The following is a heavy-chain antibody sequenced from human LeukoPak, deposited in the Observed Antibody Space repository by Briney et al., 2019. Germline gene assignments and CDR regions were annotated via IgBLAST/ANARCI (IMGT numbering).Heavy chain of an antibody. D-gene: IGHD7-27*01. V-gene: IGHV4-34*01. J-gene: IGHJ4*02. CDR3: ARLTLTGSLN. CDR2: INHSGST. Sequence: SETLSLTCAVYGGSFSGYYWSWIRQPPGKGLEWIGEINHSGSTNHNPSLKSRVTISVDTSKNQFSLKLSSVTAADTAVYYCARLTLTGSLNWGQGTLVTVSS. CDR1: GGSFSGYY.